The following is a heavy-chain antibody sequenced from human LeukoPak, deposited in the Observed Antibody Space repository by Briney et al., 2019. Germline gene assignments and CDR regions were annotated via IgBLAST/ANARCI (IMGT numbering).Heavy chain of an antibody. CDR2: ISSSSSTI. V-gene: IGHV3-48*04. J-gene: IGHJ3*02. D-gene: IGHD5-18*01. CDR1: GFTSSSYG. Sequence: GGSLRLSCAASGFTSSSYGMHWVRQAPGKGLEWVSYISSSSSTIYYADSVKGRFTISRDNAKNSLYLQMNSLRAEDTAVYYCARDRGTWIHHITEAFDIWGQGTMVTVSS. CDR3: ARDRGTWIHHITEAFDI.